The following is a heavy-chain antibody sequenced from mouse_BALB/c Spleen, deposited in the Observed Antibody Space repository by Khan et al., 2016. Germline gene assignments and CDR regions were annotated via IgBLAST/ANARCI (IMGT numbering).Heavy chain of an antibody. V-gene: IGHV3-1*02. Sequence: EVQLQESGPDLVKPSQSLSLTCTVTGYSIISGYSWHWIRQFPGSKLEWMAYIHYRGSTNYNPSFKSLISLNLDSSKNRFILKLNSLTTEDTATYYCAGVATEDYLDYWGEGTTLTVPS. J-gene: IGHJ2*01. CDR2: IHYRGST. CDR1: GYSIISGYS. CDR3: AGVATEDYLDY.